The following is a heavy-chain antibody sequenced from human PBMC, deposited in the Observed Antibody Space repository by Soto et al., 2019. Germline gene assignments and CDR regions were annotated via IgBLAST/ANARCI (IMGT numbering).Heavy chain of an antibody. D-gene: IGHD6-13*01. J-gene: IGHJ6*02. Sequence: PGGSLRLSCAASGFTFSSYAMHWVRQAPGKGLEWVAVISYDGSNKYYADSVKGRFTISRDNSKNTLYLQMNSLRAEDTAVYYCAREDSSSWYRRDYYYGMDVSGQGTTVTVSS. V-gene: IGHV3-30-3*01. CDR2: ISYDGSNK. CDR3: AREDSSSWYRRDYYYGMDV. CDR1: GFTFSSYA.